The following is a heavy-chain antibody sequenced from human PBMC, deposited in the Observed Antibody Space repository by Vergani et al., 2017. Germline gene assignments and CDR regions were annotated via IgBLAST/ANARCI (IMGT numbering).Heavy chain of an antibody. CDR2: IYYSGST. V-gene: IGHV4-59*08. CDR3: SRHCSGGSCYFAFDI. CDR1: GGSISSYY. Sequence: QVQLQESGPGLVKPSETLSLTCTVSGGSISSYYWSWIRRPPGKGLEWIGYIYYSGSTNYNPSLKSRVTISVDTSKNQFSLKLSSVTAADTAVYYCSRHCSGGSCYFAFDIWGQGTMVTVSS. D-gene: IGHD2-15*01. J-gene: IGHJ3*02.